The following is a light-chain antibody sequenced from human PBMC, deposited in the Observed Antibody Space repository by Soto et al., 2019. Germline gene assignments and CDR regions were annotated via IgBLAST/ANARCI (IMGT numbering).Light chain of an antibody. CDR3: VAWDDSLGSRV. V-gene: IGLV1-47*01. CDR1: RSHIGSAI. J-gene: IGLJ3*02. CDR2: MNN. Sequence: QSVLTQPPSLSATPGQTVTISCIGSRSHIGSAIVHWYQQIPGTAPKHLIYMNNQRPSGVPDRFSGSKSGTSASLVLTGLRPEDEADYDCVAWDDSLGSRVFGGGTKLTVL.